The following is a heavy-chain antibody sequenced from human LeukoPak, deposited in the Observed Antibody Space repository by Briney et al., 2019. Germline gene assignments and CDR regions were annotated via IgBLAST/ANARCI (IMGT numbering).Heavy chain of an antibody. D-gene: IGHD4-23*01. CDR2: INHSGST. V-gene: IGHV4-34*01. CDR1: GGSFSGYY. J-gene: IGHJ5*02. CDR3: ARTLVGYGGNWFDP. Sequence: SETLSLTCAVYGGSFSGYYWSWIRQPPGKGLEWIGEINHSGSTNYNPSLKSRVTISVDTSKNQFSLKLSSVTAADTAVYYCARTLVGYGGNWFDPWGQGTLVTVSS.